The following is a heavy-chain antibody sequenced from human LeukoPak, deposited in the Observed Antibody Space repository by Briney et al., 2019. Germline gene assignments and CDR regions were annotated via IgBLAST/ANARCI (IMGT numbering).Heavy chain of an antibody. CDR1: GYSFTTHW. CDR2: VYPGNSDS. D-gene: IGHD6-13*01. Sequence: GESLKISCKGSGYSFTTHWIAWVRQRPGEGLEWMGIVYPGNSDSRYSPSFQGHVTMSADKSISTAYLQWHSLEASDTAIYFCARGFDTGSSVNWFDPWVQGTLVTVSS. V-gene: IGHV5-51*01. J-gene: IGHJ5*02. CDR3: ARGFDTGSSVNWFDP.